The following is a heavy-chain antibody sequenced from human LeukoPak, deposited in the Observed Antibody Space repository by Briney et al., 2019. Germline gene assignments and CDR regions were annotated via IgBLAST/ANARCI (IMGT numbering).Heavy chain of an antibody. V-gene: IGHV3-21*01. CDR1: GFTFSSYS. CDR2: ISSSSSYI. D-gene: IGHD3-22*01. J-gene: IGHJ4*02. CDR3: ANRHYDSSGYYAPPDY. Sequence: GGSLRLSCAASGFTFSSYSMNWVRQAPGKGLEWVSSISSSSSYIYYADSVKGRFTISRDNSKNTLYLQMNSLRAEDTAVYYCANRHYDSSGYYAPPDYWGQGTLVTVSS.